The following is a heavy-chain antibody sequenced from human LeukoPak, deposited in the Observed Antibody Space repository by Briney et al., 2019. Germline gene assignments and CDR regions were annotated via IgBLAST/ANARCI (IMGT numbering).Heavy chain of an antibody. CDR3: ARMMLYYYDRGGDYYMDV. CDR1: GGTFSSYA. V-gene: IGHV1-69*01. J-gene: IGHJ6*03. D-gene: IGHD3-22*01. CDR2: IIPIFGTA. Sequence: ASVKVSCKASGGTFSSYAISWVRQAPGQGLEWMGGIIPIFGTANYAQKFQGRVTITADESTSTAYMELSSLRSEDTAVYYCARMMLYYYDRGGDYYMDVWGKGTTVTVSS.